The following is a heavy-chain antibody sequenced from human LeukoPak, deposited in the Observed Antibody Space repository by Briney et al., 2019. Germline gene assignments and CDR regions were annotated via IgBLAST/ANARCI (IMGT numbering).Heavy chain of an antibody. CDR1: GGSFSDYF. D-gene: IGHD2-2*01. CDR2: INHSGRT. CDR3: ARDVVVVPAAIHYGMGV. Sequence: LSETLSLTCAVYGGSFSDYFWGWIRQPPGKGLEWIGEINHSGRTYYNPSLKSRVTISVDTSKNQFSLNLSSVTAADTAVYYCARDVVVVPAAIHYGMGVWGQGTTVTVSS. J-gene: IGHJ6*02. V-gene: IGHV4-34*01.